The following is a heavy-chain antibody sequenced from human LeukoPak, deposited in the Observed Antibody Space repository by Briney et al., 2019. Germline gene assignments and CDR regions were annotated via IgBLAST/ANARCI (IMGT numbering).Heavy chain of an antibody. V-gene: IGHV5-51*01. CDR2: IYPGDSDT. J-gene: IGHJ4*02. D-gene: IGHD1-14*01. CDR3: ARVSDHYFDY. CDR1: GYSFTSYW. Sequence: GESLKISCKASGYSFTSYWIGWVRQVPGKGLEWMGIIYPGDSDTRYSPSFQGQVTISADKSISTAYLRWSSLKASDIAMYYCARVSDHYFDYWGQGTLATVSS.